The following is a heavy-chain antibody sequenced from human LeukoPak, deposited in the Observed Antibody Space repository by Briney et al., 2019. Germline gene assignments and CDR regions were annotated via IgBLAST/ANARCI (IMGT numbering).Heavy chain of an antibody. Sequence: GGSLRLSCAASGFTFSRYAMSWVRQAPGKGLEWVSAISGSGGSTYYAVSVKGRFTISRDNSKNTLYVQMNSLRAEDTAVYYCAKDDDWGRYKHWGQGTLVTVSS. D-gene: IGHD3-16*01. V-gene: IGHV3-23*01. CDR3: AKDDDWGRYKH. CDR1: GFTFSRYA. J-gene: IGHJ1*01. CDR2: ISGSGGST.